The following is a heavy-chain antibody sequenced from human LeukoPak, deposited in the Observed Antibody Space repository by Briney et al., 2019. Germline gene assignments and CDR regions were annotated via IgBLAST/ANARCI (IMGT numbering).Heavy chain of an antibody. CDR3: ARGKSFGSGWYWFDP. J-gene: IGHJ5*02. D-gene: IGHD6-19*01. CDR1: GYTFNSYG. Sequence: GASVKVSCKASGYTFNSYGINWVRQATGQGLEWMGWMNPNNGHTGYAQKFQGRVTMTRNTSISTAYMDLSSLGSEDTAVYYCARGKSFGSGWYWFDPWGQGTLVIVSS. V-gene: IGHV1-8*02. CDR2: MNPNNGHT.